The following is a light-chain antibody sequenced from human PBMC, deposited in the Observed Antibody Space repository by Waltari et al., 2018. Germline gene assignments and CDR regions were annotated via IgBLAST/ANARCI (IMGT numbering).Light chain of an antibody. Sequence: DIEMTQSPSSLSASVGDRVTITCRASQDIRTYLAWYQQKPGKVPALLIYDASTLQSGVPCRFSGRGSGTEFTLTITSLQPEDVATYFCQGYDTAPRTFGQGTKVE. CDR2: DAS. J-gene: IGKJ1*01. CDR3: QGYDTAPRT. CDR1: QDIRTY. V-gene: IGKV1-27*01.